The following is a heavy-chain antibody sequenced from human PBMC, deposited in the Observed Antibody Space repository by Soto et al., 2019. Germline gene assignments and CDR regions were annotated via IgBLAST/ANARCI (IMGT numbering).Heavy chain of an antibody. D-gene: IGHD2-15*01. Sequence: WGSLRLSCAASGFTVSSNYMIWVRQSPGKGLEWVSVIYSGGSTYYADSVKGRFTISRDNSKNTLYLQMNSLRAEDTAVYYCARALGYCSGGSCRTDNCFDTWGKGTRVTVYS. CDR1: GFTVSSNY. V-gene: IGHV3-53*01. CDR2: IYSGGST. J-gene: IGHJ5*02. CDR3: ARALGYCSGGSCRTDNCFDT.